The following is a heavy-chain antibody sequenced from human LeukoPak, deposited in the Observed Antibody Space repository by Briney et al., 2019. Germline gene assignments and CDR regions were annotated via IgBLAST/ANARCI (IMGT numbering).Heavy chain of an antibody. CDR2: VRDSSDRT. D-gene: IGHD3-9*01. CDR1: GFTFSNHA. Sequence: GGSLRLSCAASGFTFSNHAMAWVRQAPGKGLEWVSTVRDSSDRTYYADSVEGRFTISRDNSKNTLYLQMNSLRAEDTAVYYCAKNGDEFYDILTGYYSGQFDYWGQGTLVTVSS. CDR3: AKNGDEFYDILTGYYSGQFDY. J-gene: IGHJ4*02. V-gene: IGHV3-23*01.